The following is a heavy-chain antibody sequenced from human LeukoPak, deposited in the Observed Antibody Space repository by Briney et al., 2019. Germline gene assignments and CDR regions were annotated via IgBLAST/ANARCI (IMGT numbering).Heavy chain of an antibody. V-gene: IGHV5-51*01. CDR3: ARQRCSGGNCYSSYYYDMDV. Sequence: GESLKISCKGSGYSFTSYWIGWVRQMPGRGLEWMEIIYPGDSDTRYSPSFQGQVTISADKSISTAYLRWSSLKASDTAMYYCARQRCSGGNCYSSYYYDMDVWGRGTTVTVSS. CDR1: GYSFTSYW. J-gene: IGHJ6*02. D-gene: IGHD2-15*01. CDR2: IYPGDSDT.